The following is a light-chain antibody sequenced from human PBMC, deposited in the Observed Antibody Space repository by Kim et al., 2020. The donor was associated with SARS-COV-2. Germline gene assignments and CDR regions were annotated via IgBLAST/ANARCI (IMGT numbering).Light chain of an antibody. CDR3: QPYNNWPRT. Sequence: EIVMTQSPASLSVSPGDRTTLSCRASQSVSSYLAWYQQKPGQAPRLLIYGASTRATGIPARYSGSGSGTEFTLTINSLQSEDFAVYYCQPYNNWPRTFGQGTKVEIK. J-gene: IGKJ1*01. CDR1: QSVSSY. CDR2: GAS. V-gene: IGKV3-15*01.